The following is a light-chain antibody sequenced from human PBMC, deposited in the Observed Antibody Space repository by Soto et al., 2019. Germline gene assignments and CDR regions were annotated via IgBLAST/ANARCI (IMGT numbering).Light chain of an antibody. CDR2: KAS. Sequence: DIKMTQSPSSLSGSVGDRVTITCRASQTISSWLAWYQQKPGKAPKLLIYKASTLKSGVPSRFSGSGSGTECTLTISSLQPDDFATYYCPHYNSYSEAFGQGTKVDIK. CDR3: PHYNSYSEA. V-gene: IGKV1-5*03. CDR1: QTISSW. J-gene: IGKJ1*01.